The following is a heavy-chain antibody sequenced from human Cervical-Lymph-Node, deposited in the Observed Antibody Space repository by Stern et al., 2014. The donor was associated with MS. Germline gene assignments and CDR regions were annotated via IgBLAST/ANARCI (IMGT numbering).Heavy chain of an antibody. J-gene: IGHJ4*02. CDR2: IYPGDSDT. CDR3: GRQGKGVIAPTSYFDY. D-gene: IGHD2-21*01. CDR1: GYSFTSYW. V-gene: IGHV5-51*01. Sequence: MQLVQSGAEVKKPGESLKISCEVSGYSFTSYWIGWVRQMPGKGLEWMGFIYPGDSDTRYSPSFQGQVTISADTSLSTAYLQWSSLKASDTAIYYCGRQGKGVIAPTSYFDYWGQGNLVTVSS.